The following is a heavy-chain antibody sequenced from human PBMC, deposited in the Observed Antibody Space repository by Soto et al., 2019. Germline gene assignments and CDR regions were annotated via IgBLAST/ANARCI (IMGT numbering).Heavy chain of an antibody. J-gene: IGHJ6*02. CDR1: GYTFTGYY. V-gene: IGHV1-2*04. Sequence: ASVKVSCKASGYTFTGYYMHWVRQAPGQGLEWMGWINPNSGGTNYAQKFQGWVTISVDTSKNQFSLKLTSVTAADTAMYYCTRHPEIAKFENGLDVWGQGTTVTVSS. D-gene: IGHD2-21*01. CDR2: INPNSGGT. CDR3: TRHPEIAKFENGLDV.